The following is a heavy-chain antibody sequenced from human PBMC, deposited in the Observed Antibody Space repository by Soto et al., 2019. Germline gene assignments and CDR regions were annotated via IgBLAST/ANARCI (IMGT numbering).Heavy chain of an antibody. CDR3: LIVQAEDFIRGYHRVFAFLVQGSFDL. V-gene: IGHV3-23*01. D-gene: IGHD3-22*01. J-gene: IGHJ2*01. Sequence: GKGLEWVSGIRGDGLRTYYADSVKSRFTISRDKSKNTLYLQMNSLRAEDTAVYFFLIVQAEDFIRGYHRVFAFLVQGSFDL. CDR2: IRGDGLRT.